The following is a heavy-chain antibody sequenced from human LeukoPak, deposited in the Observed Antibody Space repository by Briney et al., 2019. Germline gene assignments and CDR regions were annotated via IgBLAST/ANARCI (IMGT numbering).Heavy chain of an antibody. D-gene: IGHD3-16*01. CDR1: GVSISSDY. CDR2: IYYSGST. CDR3: ARDGGATFDN. J-gene: IGHJ4*02. Sequence: PSETLSLTCTVSGVSISSDYWNWIRQPTGKGLEWVGYIYYSGSTKYNPSLKSRVTISVDTSKNQISLKLSSVTAADTAVYYCARDGGATFDNWGQGTLVTVSS. V-gene: IGHV4-59*01.